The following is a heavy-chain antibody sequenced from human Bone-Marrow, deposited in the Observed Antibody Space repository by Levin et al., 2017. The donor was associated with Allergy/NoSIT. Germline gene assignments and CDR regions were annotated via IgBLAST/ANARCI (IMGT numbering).Heavy chain of an antibody. Sequence: SETLSLTCTVSNGSIISHSHYWGWIRQSPGKGLEWIGTIYYSGSTHYNPSLRSRLIISIDTSKKQFSLKLSSVTAADTAMYYCAGGYARFGGVIDIWGQGILVTVSS. J-gene: IGHJ4*02. V-gene: IGHV4-39*07. D-gene: IGHD3-16*02. CDR2: IYYSGST. CDR3: AGGYARFGGVIDI. CDR1: NGSIISHSHY.